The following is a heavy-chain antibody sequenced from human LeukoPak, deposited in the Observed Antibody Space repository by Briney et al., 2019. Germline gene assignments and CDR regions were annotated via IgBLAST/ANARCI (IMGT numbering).Heavy chain of an antibody. Sequence: GGSLRLSCAASGFTFSSYEMNWVRQAPGKGLEWVSTISGGGGSTFYADSVKGRFTISRDNSKNTLYLQMNSLRADDTAVYYCAKGGLVHRFDPWGQGTLVTVSS. CDR1: GFTFSSYE. CDR3: AKGGLVHRFDP. V-gene: IGHV3-23*01. CDR2: ISGGGGST. J-gene: IGHJ5*02.